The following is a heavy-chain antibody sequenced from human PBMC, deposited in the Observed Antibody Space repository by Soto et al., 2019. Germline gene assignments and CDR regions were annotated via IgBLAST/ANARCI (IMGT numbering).Heavy chain of an antibody. V-gene: IGHV1-8*01. Sequence: GGPVKGSCQAFGYTFTSFDIHWGRQATGQRREWMGWVKPNSGNTGYAQKFQGRVTMTRNTSISTAYMELSSLRSEDTAVYYCARGQGGGAVTTYYYYYMDVWGKGTTVTVSS. CDR1: GYTFTSFD. CDR3: ARGQGGGAVTTYYYYYMDV. J-gene: IGHJ6*03. CDR2: VKPNSGNT. D-gene: IGHD4-17*01.